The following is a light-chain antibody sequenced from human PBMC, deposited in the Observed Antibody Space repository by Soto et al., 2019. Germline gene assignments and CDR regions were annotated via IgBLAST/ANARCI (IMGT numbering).Light chain of an antibody. V-gene: IGLV1-44*01. Sequence: QSVLAQPPSASGTPGQRVTISCSGSISNIGNNGVNWYKQLRSPAPGAAPELLIYFNDQRPSGVPDRLSGSKSGTSASLAISGLQSEDEVDYYCAAWDDSLNGVVFGGGTKLTVL. CDR3: AAWDDSLNGVV. J-gene: IGLJ2*01. CDR2: FND. CDR1: ISNIGNNG.